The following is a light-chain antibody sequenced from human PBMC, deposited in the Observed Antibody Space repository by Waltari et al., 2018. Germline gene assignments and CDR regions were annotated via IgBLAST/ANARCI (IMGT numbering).Light chain of an antibody. CDR1: QSLVHSDGRTH. CDR2: RVS. V-gene: IGKV2-30*02. J-gene: IGKJ2*01. CDR3: MAGTHWPPYT. Sequence: DVVVTQSPPSLPVTLGQPASIPCRSSQSLVHSDGRTHLNWFQQRPDQSPRRLIYRVSSRDSGVPGRFGGRGSGTDVTLRISRVEAEDVGVYYCMAGTHWPPYTFGQGTKLEIK.